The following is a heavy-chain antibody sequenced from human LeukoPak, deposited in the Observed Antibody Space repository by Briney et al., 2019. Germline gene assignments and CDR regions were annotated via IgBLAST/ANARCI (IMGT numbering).Heavy chain of an antibody. Sequence: GGSLRLSCAASGFTFSSYAMHWVRQAPGKGLEWVAVISYDGNNKYCADSVKGRFTISRDNAKNSLYLQMNSLRAEDTAVYYCARGTGSYFDYWGQGTLVTVSS. CDR2: ISYDGNNK. CDR3: ARGTGSYFDY. V-gene: IGHV3-30-3*01. CDR1: GFTFSSYA. J-gene: IGHJ4*02. D-gene: IGHD7-27*01.